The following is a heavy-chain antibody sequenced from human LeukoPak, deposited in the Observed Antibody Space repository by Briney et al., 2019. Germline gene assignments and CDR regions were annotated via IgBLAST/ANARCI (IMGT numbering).Heavy chain of an antibody. CDR2: IDHSGST. CDR3: ARGKVTRDWYFDL. J-gene: IGHJ2*01. V-gene: IGHV4-34*01. CDR1: GGSFRGYY. Sequence: PSETLSLTCAVYGGSFRGYYWSWVRQPPGKGLEWIGEIDHSGSTYYNPSLKSRVTISIDTSKNQFSLKLSSVTAADTAVYYCARGKVTRDWYFDLWGRGTLVTVSS. D-gene: IGHD4-17*01.